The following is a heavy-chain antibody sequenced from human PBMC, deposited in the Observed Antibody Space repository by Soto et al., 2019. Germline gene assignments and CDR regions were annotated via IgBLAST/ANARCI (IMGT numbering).Heavy chain of an antibody. CDR2: IYSGGST. CDR1: GFTVSSNY. J-gene: IGHJ4*02. V-gene: IGHV3-66*01. CDR3: ASPHDYGDYALDY. D-gene: IGHD4-17*01. Sequence: PGGSLRLSCAASGFTVSSNYMSWVRQAPGKGLEWVSVIYSGGSTYYADSVKGRFTISRDNSKNTLYLQMNSLRAEDTAVYYCASPHDYGDYALDYWGQGTLVTVSS.